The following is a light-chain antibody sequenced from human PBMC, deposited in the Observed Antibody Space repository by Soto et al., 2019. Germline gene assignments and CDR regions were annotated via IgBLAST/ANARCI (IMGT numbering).Light chain of an antibody. CDR3: QQYNIWPLT. Sequence: EMVMTQSPATLSVSPGERATLSCRASQSISSNLAWYQQKPGQAPRLLIYGASARATDTPARFSGSGSGTEFTLTISSLQSEDFAVYYCQQYNIWPLTFGGGTKVEIK. V-gene: IGKV3-15*01. J-gene: IGKJ4*01. CDR1: QSISSN. CDR2: GAS.